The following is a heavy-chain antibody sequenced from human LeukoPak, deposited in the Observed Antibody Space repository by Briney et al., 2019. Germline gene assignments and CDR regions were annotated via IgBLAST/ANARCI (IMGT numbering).Heavy chain of an antibody. D-gene: IGHD2-15*01. CDR2: ISPYNGKT. V-gene: IGHV1-18*01. CDR1: DYTFTNYG. J-gene: IGHJ4*02. Sequence: ASVEVSCKASDYTFTNYGISWVRQAPGQGLEWMGWISPYNGKTNYAQKFQSRVTMTTDTSTTTAYMELRSLRSDDTAVYYCARELFCSGGSCYLPSYFDYWGQGTLVTVSS. CDR3: ARELFCSGGSCYLPSYFDY.